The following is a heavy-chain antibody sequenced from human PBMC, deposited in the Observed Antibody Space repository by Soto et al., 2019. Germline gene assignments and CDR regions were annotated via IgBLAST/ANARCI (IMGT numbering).Heavy chain of an antibody. V-gene: IGHV3-21*01. Sequence: GGSLRLSCAASRFTFSSYSMSWVRQAPGTGLEWVSSISSTSTYTYYPDSLKGRFTISRDNAKNSLYLQMNGLRAEDTAVYYCARFAANDPNFDYWGQGTLVTVSS. CDR3: ARFAANDPNFDY. J-gene: IGHJ4*02. CDR2: ISSTSTYT. D-gene: IGHD6-25*01. CDR1: RFTFSSYS.